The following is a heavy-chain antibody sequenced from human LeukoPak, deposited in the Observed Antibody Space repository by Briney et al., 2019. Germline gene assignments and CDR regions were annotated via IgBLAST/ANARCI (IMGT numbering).Heavy chain of an antibody. J-gene: IGHJ6*03. V-gene: IGHV1-3*01. CDR2: INAGNGNT. D-gene: IGHD5-24*01. Sequence: ASVKVSCKASGYTFTSYAMHWVRQAPGQRLEWMGWINAGNGNTKYSQKFQGRVTITRDTSASTAYMELSSLRSEDTAVYYCARGGDGYMTRTYYMDVWGKGTTVTVSS. CDR3: ARGGDGYMTRTYYMDV. CDR1: GYTFTSYA.